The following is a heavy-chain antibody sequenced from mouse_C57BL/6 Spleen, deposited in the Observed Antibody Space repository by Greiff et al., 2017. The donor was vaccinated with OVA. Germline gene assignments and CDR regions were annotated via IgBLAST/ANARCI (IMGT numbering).Heavy chain of an antibody. CDR2: IDPENGDT. CDR3: TTWGGLDY. CDR1: GFNIKDDY. J-gene: IGHJ4*01. V-gene: IGHV14-4*01. Sequence: EVQLQQSGAELVRPGASVKLSCTASGFNIKDDYMHWVKQRPEQGLEWIGWIDPENGDTEYASKFQGKATITADTSSNTAYLQLSSLTSEDTAVYYCTTWGGLDYWDQGTSVTVSS.